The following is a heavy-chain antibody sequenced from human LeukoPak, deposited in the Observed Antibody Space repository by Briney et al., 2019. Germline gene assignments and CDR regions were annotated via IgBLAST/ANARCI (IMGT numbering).Heavy chain of an antibody. CDR2: INQDGSGK. V-gene: IGHV3-7*01. CDR3: ATRDSRAWPWNY. D-gene: IGHD3-22*01. CDR1: GFTFSSYW. J-gene: IGHJ4*02. Sequence: PGGSLRLSCAASGFTFSSYWMSWVRQTPGKGLEWLANINQDGSGKWYADSVKGRFTISRDNSKNSLYLEVNSLRAEDTAVYYCATRDSRAWPWNYWGQGTLVTVSS.